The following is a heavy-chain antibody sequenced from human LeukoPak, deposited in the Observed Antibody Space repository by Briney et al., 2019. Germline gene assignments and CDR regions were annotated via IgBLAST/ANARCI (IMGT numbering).Heavy chain of an antibody. D-gene: IGHD3-22*01. V-gene: IGHV3-48*03. J-gene: IGHJ4*02. Sequence: GGSLRLSCAASGFTFSSYEMNWVRQAPGKGLEWVSYISSSGSTIYYADSVKGRFTISRDNAKNSLYLQMNSLRAEDTAVYYCARDQGYDSRGYYYPYHFDCWGQGTLVTVSS. CDR3: ARDQGYDSRGYYYPYHFDC. CDR1: GFTFSSYE. CDR2: ISSSGSTI.